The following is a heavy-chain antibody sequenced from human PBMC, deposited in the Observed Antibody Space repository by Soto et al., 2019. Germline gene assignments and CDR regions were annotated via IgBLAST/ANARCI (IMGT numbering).Heavy chain of an antibody. J-gene: IGHJ6*02. CDR3: ARDREIVVGPKYYYYGMDV. V-gene: IGHV1-46*01. D-gene: IGHD3-22*01. CDR2: INPSGGST. CDR1: EYTFTSYY. Sequence: QVQLVQSGAEVKKPGASVKVSCKASEYTFTSYYMHWVRQAPGQGLEWMGIINPSGGSTSYAQKFQGRVTMTRDTSTSTVYMELSSLRSEDTAVYYCARDREIVVGPKYYYYGMDVWGQGTTVTVSS.